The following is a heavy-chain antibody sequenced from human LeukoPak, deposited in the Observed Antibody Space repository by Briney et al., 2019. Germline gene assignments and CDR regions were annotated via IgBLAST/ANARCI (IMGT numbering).Heavy chain of an antibody. CDR3: ARDNRAYDILTTRAFDI. J-gene: IGHJ3*02. CDR2: IIPIFGTA. CDR1: GGTFSSYA. Sequence: SVKVSCKASGGTFSSYAISWVRQAPGQGLEWMGGIIPIFGTANYAQKFQGRVTMTTDTSTSTAYMELRSLRSDDTAVYYCARDNRAYDILTTRAFDIWGQGTMVTVSS. V-gene: IGHV1-69*05. D-gene: IGHD3-9*01.